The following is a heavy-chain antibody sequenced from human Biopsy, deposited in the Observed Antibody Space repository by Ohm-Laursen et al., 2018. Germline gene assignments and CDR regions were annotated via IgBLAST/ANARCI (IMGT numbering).Heavy chain of an antibody. Sequence: SETLSLTCTVSGDTISTYYWNWIRQTPGKGLEWIGYIHYTGHIRINPSLNSRATISVDTSKDQFSLKLNSLNAADTAIYYCARNRVDVVKVTTIGWNFDLWGRGTLVTVS. CDR1: GDTISTYY. CDR3: ARNRVDVVKVTTIGWNFDL. J-gene: IGHJ2*01. V-gene: IGHV4-59*08. D-gene: IGHD5-12*01. CDR2: IHYTGHI.